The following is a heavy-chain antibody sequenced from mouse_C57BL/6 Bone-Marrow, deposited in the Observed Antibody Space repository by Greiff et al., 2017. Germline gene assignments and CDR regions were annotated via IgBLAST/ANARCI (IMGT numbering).Heavy chain of an antibody. J-gene: IGHJ1*03. CDR1: GFNIKDDY. D-gene: IGHD1-1*01. CDR3: TTSGSSPCFDV. V-gene: IGHV14-4*01. Sequence: EVNVVESGAELVRPGASVKLSCTASGFNIKDDYMHWVKQRPEQGLEWIGWIDPENGDTEYASKFQGKATITADTSSNTAYLQLSSLTSEDTAVYYCTTSGSSPCFDVWGTGTTVTVSS. CDR2: IDPENGDT.